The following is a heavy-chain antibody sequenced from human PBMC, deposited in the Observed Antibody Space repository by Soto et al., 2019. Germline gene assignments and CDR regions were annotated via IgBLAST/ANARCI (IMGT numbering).Heavy chain of an antibody. J-gene: IGHJ5*02. CDR2: INAGNGNT. CDR1: GYTFTSYA. V-gene: IGHV1-3*01. Sequence: ASVKVSCKASGYTFTSYAMHWVRPAPGQRLEWMGWINAGNGNTKYSQKFQGRVTITRDTSASTAYMELSSLRSEDTAVYYCARSSGGNFGIIIEGTNWFAPWGQGTLVTVSS. CDR3: ARSSGGNFGIIIEGTNWFAP. D-gene: IGHD1-26*01.